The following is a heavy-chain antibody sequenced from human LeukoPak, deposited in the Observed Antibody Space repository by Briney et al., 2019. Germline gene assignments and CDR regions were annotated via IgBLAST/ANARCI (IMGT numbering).Heavy chain of an antibody. CDR2: INTNTGNP. D-gene: IGHD3-3*01. Sequence: ASVKVSCKASGYTFTSYAMNWMRQAPGQGLEWMGWINTNTGNPTYAQGFTGRFVFSLDTSVSTAYLQISSLKAEDTAVYYCARARSDFWSGYRYAFDIWGQGTMVTVSS. CDR1: GYTFTSYA. V-gene: IGHV7-4-1*02. J-gene: IGHJ3*02. CDR3: ARARSDFWSGYRYAFDI.